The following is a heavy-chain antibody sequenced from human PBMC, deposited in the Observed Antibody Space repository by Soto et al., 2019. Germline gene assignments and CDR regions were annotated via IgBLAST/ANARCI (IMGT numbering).Heavy chain of an antibody. D-gene: IGHD5-12*01. CDR2: IYHSGST. CDR3: AGRRWLKFNNDAFDT. J-gene: IGHJ3*02. CDR1: GGSISSSNW. V-gene: IGHV4-4*02. Sequence: SETLSLTCAVSGGSISSSNWWSWVRQPPGKGLEWIGEIYHSGSTNYNPSLESRVTISVDKPKTQFSLKLSSVTAAGTAVYYCAGRRWLKFNNDAFDTWGQGPMVT.